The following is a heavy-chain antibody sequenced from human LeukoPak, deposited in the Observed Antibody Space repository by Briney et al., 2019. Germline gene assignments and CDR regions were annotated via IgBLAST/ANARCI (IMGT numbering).Heavy chain of an antibody. V-gene: IGHV3-7*02. Sequence: PGGSLRLSCEASGFTFSSYWMSWVRQAPGKGLEWVANTKQDGSEKYHVDSVKGRFTISRDNAKNSLYLQMNSLRAEGTAVFYCARHQGSGWQSSAYYFDYWGQGTLVTVSS. CDR1: GFTFSSYW. CDR2: TKQDGSEK. D-gene: IGHD6-19*01. CDR3: ARHQGSGWQSSAYYFDY. J-gene: IGHJ4*02.